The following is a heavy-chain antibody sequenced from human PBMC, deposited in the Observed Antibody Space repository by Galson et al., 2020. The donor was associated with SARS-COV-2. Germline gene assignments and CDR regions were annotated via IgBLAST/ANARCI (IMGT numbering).Heavy chain of an antibody. CDR3: ASSLGDQIDYYYGMDV. CDR1: AFTFSSYS. J-gene: IGHJ6*02. CDR2: ISSSSSTI. V-gene: IGHV3-48*02. D-gene: IGHD4-17*01. Sequence: AGSLRLSCAASAFTFSSYSMNWVRQAPGKGLEWVSYISSSSSTIYYADSVKGRFTISRDNAKNSLYLQMNSLRDEDTAVYYCASSLGDQIDYYYGMDVWGQGTTVTVSS.